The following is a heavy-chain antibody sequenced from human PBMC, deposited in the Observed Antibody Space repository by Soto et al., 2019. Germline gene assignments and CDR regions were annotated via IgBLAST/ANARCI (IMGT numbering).Heavy chain of an antibody. CDR3: SASGGCTRY. CDR1: GYTFISYA. V-gene: IGHV1-3*05. CDR2: INPGNGDT. J-gene: IGHJ4*02. D-gene: IGHD2-8*01. Sequence: QVQLVQSGAEEKKPGASVKVSCKASGYTFISYAMHWVRQAPGQSLEWMGWINPGNGDTKYSQTLQGRVTLTRDTSASTAYMELTSLTSDYTPLYYCSASGGCTRYWGQGTLGTVSS.